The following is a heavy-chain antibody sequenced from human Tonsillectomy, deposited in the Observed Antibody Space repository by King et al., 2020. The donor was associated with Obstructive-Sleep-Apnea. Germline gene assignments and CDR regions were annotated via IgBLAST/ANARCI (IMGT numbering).Heavy chain of an antibody. Sequence: DVQLVESGGGLVQPGRSLRLSCAASGFTFDDYAMHWVRQAPGKGLEWVSGISGNSGTIGYADSMKGRFTISRDNAKNSLYLQMNSLRAEDTALYYCAKAHCTSATCSFAYFGYWGQGTLVTVSS. CDR2: ISGNSGTI. V-gene: IGHV3-9*01. D-gene: IGHD2-2*01. CDR3: AKAHCTSATCSFAYFGY. CDR1: GFTFDDYA. J-gene: IGHJ4*01.